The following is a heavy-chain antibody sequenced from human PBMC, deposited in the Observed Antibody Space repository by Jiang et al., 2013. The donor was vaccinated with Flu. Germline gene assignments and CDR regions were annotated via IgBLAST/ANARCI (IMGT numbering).Heavy chain of an antibody. Sequence: CKASGYTFADYFVHWVRQAPGQGLEWMGMVSPTNGDINYAQNFRGRVTMTRDTSTSTVYMDLSSLTAEDTAVYYCAREKPSSNWFDPRGQGTLVTVSS. CDR1: GYTFADYF. D-gene: IGHD1-14*01. J-gene: IGHJ5*02. CDR2: VSPTNGDI. CDR3: AREKPSSNWFDP. V-gene: IGHV1-46*01.